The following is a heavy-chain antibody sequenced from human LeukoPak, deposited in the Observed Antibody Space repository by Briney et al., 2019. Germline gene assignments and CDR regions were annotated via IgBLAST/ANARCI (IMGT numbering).Heavy chain of an antibody. CDR2: ISYDSSNK. CDR1: GFTLSSYA. CDR3: ATSFGSVVVNEYFDY. J-gene: IGHJ4*02. D-gene: IGHD3-22*01. V-gene: IGHV3-30-3*01. Sequence: GRSLRLSCAASGFTLSSYAMHWVRQAPGKGLEWVAVISYDSSNKYYADSVKGRFTISRDNSKNTLYLQMNSLRAEDTAVYYCATSFGSVVVNEYFDYWGQGTLVTVSS.